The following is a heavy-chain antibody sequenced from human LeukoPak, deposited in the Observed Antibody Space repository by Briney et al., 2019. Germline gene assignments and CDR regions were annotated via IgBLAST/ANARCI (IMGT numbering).Heavy chain of an antibody. CDR1: GFTFSSYA. Sequence: GGSLRLSCAASGFTFSSYAMSWVRQAPGKGLEWVSAISGSGNNIYYADSVKGRFTISRDNSKNTLYLQMNSLRAEDTAIYYCARDGLGATYFDYWGQGTLVTVSS. CDR3: ARDGLGATYFDY. CDR2: ISGSGNNI. D-gene: IGHD1-26*01. V-gene: IGHV3-23*01. J-gene: IGHJ4*02.